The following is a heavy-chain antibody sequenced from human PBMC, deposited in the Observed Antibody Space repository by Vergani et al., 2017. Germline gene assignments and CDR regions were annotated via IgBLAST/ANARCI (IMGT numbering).Heavy chain of an antibody. J-gene: IGHJ4*02. Sequence: QVQLVQSGAEVKKPGASVKVSCKASGYTFTSYDINWVRQATGQGLEWMGWMNPNSGNTGYAQKFQGRVTMTRNTSISTAYMELRSLRSDDTAVYYCARDRGGYCSSTSCYRFDYWGQGTLVTVSS. V-gene: IGHV1-8*01. D-gene: IGHD2-2*01. CDR1: GYTFTSYD. CDR2: MNPNSGNT. CDR3: ARDRGGYCSSTSCYRFDY.